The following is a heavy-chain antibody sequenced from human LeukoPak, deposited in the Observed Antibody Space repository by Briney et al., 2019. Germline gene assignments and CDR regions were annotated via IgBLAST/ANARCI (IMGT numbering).Heavy chain of an antibody. CDR3: ARAGLGDPPDY. D-gene: IGHD3-16*01. Sequence: SETLSLTCTVSGGSISSYYWSWIRQPPGKGLEWIGYIYYSGSTNYNPSLKSRVTISVDTSKNQFSLKLSSVTAADTAVYYCARAGLGDPPDYWGQGTLVTVSS. CDR2: IYYSGST. V-gene: IGHV4-59*01. CDR1: GGSISSYY. J-gene: IGHJ4*02.